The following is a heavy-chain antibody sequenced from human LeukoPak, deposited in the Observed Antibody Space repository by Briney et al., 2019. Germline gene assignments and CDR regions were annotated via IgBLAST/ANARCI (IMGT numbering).Heavy chain of an antibody. CDR3: AKEIPGIAVAGQGNYFDY. J-gene: IGHJ4*02. D-gene: IGHD6-19*01. CDR1: GFTFSSYA. Sequence: GGSLRLSCAASGFTFSSYAMHWVRQAPGKGLEWVSAISGSGGSTYYADSVKGRFTISRDNSKNTLYLQMNSLRAEDTAVYYCAKEIPGIAVAGQGNYFDYWGQGTLVTVSS. CDR2: ISGSGGST. V-gene: IGHV3-23*01.